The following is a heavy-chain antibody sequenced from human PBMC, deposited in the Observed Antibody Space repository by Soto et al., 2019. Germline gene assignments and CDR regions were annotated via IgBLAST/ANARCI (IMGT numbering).Heavy chain of an antibody. D-gene: IGHD3-10*01. CDR3: AGESSYYGGGGY. J-gene: IGHJ4*02. Sequence: QVQLQESGPGLVKPSQTLSLTCTVSGGSITSGAYYWSWIRQHPGKGLEWIGYIYYTGSTYYNPSLKSRVTISIDPTKNQFSRELSAVTAADTAVYYCAGESSYYGGGGYWGQGTLVTVSS. CDR2: IYYTGST. CDR1: GGSITSGAYY. V-gene: IGHV4-31*03.